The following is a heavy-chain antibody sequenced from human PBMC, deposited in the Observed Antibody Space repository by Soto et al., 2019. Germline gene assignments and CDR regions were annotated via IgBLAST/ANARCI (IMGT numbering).Heavy chain of an antibody. CDR1: GYTFTSYA. V-gene: IGHV1-3*01. Sequence: GASVKVSCKASGYTFTSYAMHWVRQAPGQRLEWMGWINAGNGNTKYSQKFQGRVTITRDTSASTAYMELSSLRSEDTAVYYCARSNWNDAGLYYFDYWGPGTLVNVAS. J-gene: IGHJ4*02. CDR3: ARSNWNDAGLYYFDY. CDR2: INAGNGNT. D-gene: IGHD1-20*01.